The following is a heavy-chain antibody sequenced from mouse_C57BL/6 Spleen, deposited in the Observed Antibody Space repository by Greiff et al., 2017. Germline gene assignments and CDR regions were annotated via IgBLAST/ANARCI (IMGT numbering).Heavy chain of an antibody. CDR2: IYPGSGST. CDR3: ARDDGNYDY. CDR1: GYTFTSYW. J-gene: IGHJ2*01. D-gene: IGHD2-1*01. Sequence: QVQLQQSGAELVKPGASVKMSCRASGYTFTSYWITWVKQRPGQGLEWIGDIYPGSGSTNYNEKFKSKATLTVDTSSSTAYMQLSSLTSEDSAVYYCARDDGNYDYWGQGTTLTVSS. V-gene: IGHV1-55*01.